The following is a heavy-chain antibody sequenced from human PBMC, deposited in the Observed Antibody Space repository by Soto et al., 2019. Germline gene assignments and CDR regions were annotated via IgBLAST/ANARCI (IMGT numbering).Heavy chain of an antibody. CDR1: GYTFTSYA. J-gene: IGHJ5*02. CDR2: INAGNGNT. D-gene: IGHD4-17*01. Sequence: GASVKVSFKASGYTFTSYAMHWVRQAPGQRLEWMGWINAGNGNTKYSQKFQGRVTITRDTSASTAYMELSSLRSEDTAVYYCAREAYYGDYRPFDPWGQGTLVTVSS. CDR3: AREAYYGDYRPFDP. V-gene: IGHV1-3*01.